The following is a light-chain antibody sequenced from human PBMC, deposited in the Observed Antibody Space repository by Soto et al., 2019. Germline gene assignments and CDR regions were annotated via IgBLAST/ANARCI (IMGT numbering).Light chain of an antibody. Sequence: EIVFKQSPSALSLSKGERATLSCRASQSVSSYLAWYQQKPGQAPRLLIYDASNRATGIPARFSGSGSGTDFTLTISSLEPEDFAVYYCQQRSAGVTFGQGTRLAIK. CDR3: QQRSAGVT. CDR2: DAS. V-gene: IGKV3-11*01. J-gene: IGKJ5*01. CDR1: QSVSSY.